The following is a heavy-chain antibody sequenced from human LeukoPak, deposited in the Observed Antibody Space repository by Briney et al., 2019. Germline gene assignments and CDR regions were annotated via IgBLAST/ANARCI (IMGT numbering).Heavy chain of an antibody. Sequence: PGRSLRLSCAASGFTFSSYAMHWVRRAPGKGLEWVAVISYDGSNKYYADSVKGRFTISRDNSKNTLYLQMNSLRAEDTAVYYCARDGIVVVPAAILRYYYYGMDVWGQGTTVTVSS. CDR1: GFTFSSYA. CDR2: ISYDGSNK. D-gene: IGHD2-2*02. J-gene: IGHJ6*02. V-gene: IGHV3-30-3*01. CDR3: ARDGIVVVPAAILRYYYYGMDV.